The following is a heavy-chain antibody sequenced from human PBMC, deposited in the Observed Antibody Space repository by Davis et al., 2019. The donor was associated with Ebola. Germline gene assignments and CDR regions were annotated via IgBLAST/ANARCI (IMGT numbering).Heavy chain of an antibody. D-gene: IGHD6-19*01. CDR2: INRDQSGT. CDR1: GFTFSNYW. Sequence: PGGSLRLSCAASGFTFSNYWMHWVRQAPGKGLVWVSRINRDQSGTTYADSVKGRFTISRDNAKNMLYLQMDSLRVEDTAVYYCARDGSGWSAYWGQGTLVTVSS. J-gene: IGHJ4*02. CDR3: ARDGSGWSAY. V-gene: IGHV3-74*01.